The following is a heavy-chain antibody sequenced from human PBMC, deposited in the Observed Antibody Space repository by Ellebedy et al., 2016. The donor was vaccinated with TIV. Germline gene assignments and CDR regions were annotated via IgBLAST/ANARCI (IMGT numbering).Heavy chain of an antibody. V-gene: IGHV3-74*01. CDR1: GFTFSGDW. D-gene: IGHD2-21*01. CDR3: AKARGSSVIDYNYFGMDV. CDR2: INSDGSVT. Sequence: GGSLRLSXAGSGFTFSGDWMSWVRQVPGKGLVWVSHINSDGSVTGYADSVKGRFTISRDNAKNTLYLQMSSLRAEDTAVYYCAKARGSSVIDYNYFGMDVWGHGTTVTVSS. J-gene: IGHJ6*02.